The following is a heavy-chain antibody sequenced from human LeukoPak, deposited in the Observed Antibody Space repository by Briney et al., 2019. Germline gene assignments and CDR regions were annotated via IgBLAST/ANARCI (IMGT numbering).Heavy chain of an antibody. CDR2: LYSSGDT. D-gene: IGHD6-19*01. CDR1: GGSISGYY. J-gene: IGHJ4*02. CDR3: ARGSSGSTKRYYFDS. Sequence: SETQSLTYTVSGGSISGYYWNWVRQPADRGLEWIGRLYSSGDTYYNPSLKSRLTMSVDTSRNQFSLKLRSVTAADTAVYYCARGSSGSTKRYYFDSWGQGALVTVPS. V-gene: IGHV4-4*07.